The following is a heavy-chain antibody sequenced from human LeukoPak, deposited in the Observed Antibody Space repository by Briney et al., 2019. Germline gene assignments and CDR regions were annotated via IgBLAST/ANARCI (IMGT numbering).Heavy chain of an antibody. V-gene: IGHV4-34*01. CDR1: GGSFSGYY. Sequence: SETLSLTCAVYGGSFSGYYWSWIRQPPGKGLEWIGEINHSGSTNYNPSLKSRVTISVDTSRNQFSLKLSSVTAADTAVYYCARLGVRVVPAAVFDYWGQGTLVTVSS. J-gene: IGHJ4*02. CDR3: ARLGVRVVPAAVFDY. D-gene: IGHD2-2*01. CDR2: INHSGST.